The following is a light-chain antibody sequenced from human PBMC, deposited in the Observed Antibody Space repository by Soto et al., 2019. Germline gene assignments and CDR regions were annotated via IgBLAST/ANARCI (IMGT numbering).Light chain of an antibody. CDR1: SSNVGSYNL. CDR2: EVS. V-gene: IGLV2-23*02. CDR3: CSYAGSYTYV. J-gene: IGLJ1*01. Sequence: QSVLTQPASVSGSPGQSITISCTGTSSNVGSYNLVSWYQQHPGKAPKLMIYEVSKRPSGVSNRFSGFKSGNTASLTISGLQAEDEADYHCCSYAGSYTYVFGPGTKSPS.